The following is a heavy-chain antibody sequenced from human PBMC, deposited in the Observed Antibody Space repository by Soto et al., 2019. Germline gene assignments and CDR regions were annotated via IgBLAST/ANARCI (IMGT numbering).Heavy chain of an antibody. CDR2: MNPNSGNT. V-gene: IGHV1-8*01. J-gene: IGHJ6*03. Sequence: ASVKVSCKASGYTFTSYDINWVRQATGQGLEWMGWMNPNSGNTGYAQKFQGRVTMTRNTSISTAYMELSSLRSEDTAVYYCARTSPYYDFWSRYYMDVWGKGTTVTVSS. CDR3: ARTSPYYDFWSRYYMDV. CDR1: GYTFTSYD. D-gene: IGHD3-3*01.